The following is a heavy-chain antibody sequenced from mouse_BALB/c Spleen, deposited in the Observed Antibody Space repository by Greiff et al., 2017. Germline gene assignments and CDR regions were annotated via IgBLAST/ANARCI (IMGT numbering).Heavy chain of an antibody. CDR3: ASGATVVKAMDY. D-gene: IGHD1-1*01. J-gene: IGHJ4*01. Sequence: QVQLKESGAELVRPGVSVKISCKGSGYTFTDYAMHWVKQSHAKSLEWIGVISTYYGDASYNQKFKGKATMTVDKSSSTAYMELARLTSEDSAIYYCASGATVVKAMDYWGQGTSVTVSS. CDR1: GYTFTDYA. CDR2: ISTYYGDA. V-gene: IGHV1S137*01.